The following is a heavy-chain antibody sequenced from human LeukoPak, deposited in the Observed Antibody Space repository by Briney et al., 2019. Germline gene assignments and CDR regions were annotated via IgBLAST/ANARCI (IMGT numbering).Heavy chain of an antibody. J-gene: IGHJ4*02. CDR3: AKETQLGFVDS. CDR1: GFTFNSYA. Sequence: TGGSLRLSCAASGFTFNSYAVSWVRQAPGKGLEWVSTINGGGISTYYTDSVKGRFTISRDNSKNTLYLQMNSLRAEDTAVFYCAKETQLGFVDSWGQGALVTVSS. V-gene: IGHV3-23*01. CDR2: INGGGIST. D-gene: IGHD7-27*01.